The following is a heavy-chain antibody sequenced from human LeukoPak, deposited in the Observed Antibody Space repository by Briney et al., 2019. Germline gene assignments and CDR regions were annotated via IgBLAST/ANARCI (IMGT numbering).Heavy chain of an antibody. J-gene: IGHJ4*02. CDR2: IRNKANSYTT. D-gene: IGHD1-26*01. Sequence: PGGSLRLPCAASGFTFSDHYMDWVRQAPGKGLEWVGRIRNKANSYTTEYAASVKGRFTISRDDSKNSLYLRMNSLKCEDTAVYYCVREWDSGSYYLGYFDYWGQGTLVTVSS. CDR1: GFTFSDHY. V-gene: IGHV3-72*01. CDR3: VREWDSGSYYLGYFDY.